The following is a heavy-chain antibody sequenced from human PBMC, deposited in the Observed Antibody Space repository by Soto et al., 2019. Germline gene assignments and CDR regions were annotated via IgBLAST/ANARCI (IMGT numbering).Heavy chain of an antibody. J-gene: IGHJ6*02. Sequence: ASVKVSCKASGGTFSSYAISWVRQAPGQGLEWMGWINPNSGGTNYAQKFQGRVTMTRDTSISTAYMELSRLRSDDTAVYYCARGRITMVRGVMVYYYGMDVWGQGTTVTVSS. V-gene: IGHV1-2*02. CDR1: GGTFSSYA. D-gene: IGHD3-10*01. CDR3: ARGRITMVRGVMVYYYGMDV. CDR2: INPNSGGT.